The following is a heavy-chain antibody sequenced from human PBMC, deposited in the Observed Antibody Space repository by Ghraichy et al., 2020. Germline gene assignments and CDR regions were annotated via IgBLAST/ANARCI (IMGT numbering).Heavy chain of an antibody. CDR3: ARGTLASGYGDYRGG. CDR2: INSDGSST. D-gene: IGHD4-17*01. Sequence: GGSLRLSCAASGFTFSSYWMHWVRQAPGKGLVWVSRINSDGSSTSYADSVKGRFTISRDNAKNTLYLQMNSLRAEDTAVYYCARGTLASGYGDYRGGWGQGTLVTVSS. V-gene: IGHV3-74*01. CDR1: GFTFSSYW. J-gene: IGHJ4*02.